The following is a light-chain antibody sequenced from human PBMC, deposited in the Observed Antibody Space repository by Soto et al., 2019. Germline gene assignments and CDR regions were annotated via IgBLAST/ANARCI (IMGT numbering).Light chain of an antibody. J-gene: IGKJ4*01. CDR1: QSVTNS. V-gene: IGKV3-11*01. Sequence: ITLTQSPGTLSLSPGERATLSCRASQSVTNSLAWFQQKPGQAPRLLIYDASKRPSGVPARFSGSGSGTDFTLTISILEPEDFAVYYCHQRGAWPLTVGGGTTVEI. CDR2: DAS. CDR3: HQRGAWPLT.